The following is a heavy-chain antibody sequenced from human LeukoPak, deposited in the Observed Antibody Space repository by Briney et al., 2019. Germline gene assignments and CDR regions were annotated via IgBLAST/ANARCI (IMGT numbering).Heavy chain of an antibody. D-gene: IGHD3-3*01. Sequence: SETLSLTCSVSGDSISSGYYWSWIRQPPGKGLEWIGYIYYSGSTNYNPSLKSRVTISVDTSKNQFSLKLSSVTAADTAVYYCARGGFLEWLLGSIDYYYYMDVWGKGTTVTVSS. V-gene: IGHV4-61*01. CDR2: IYYSGST. CDR1: GDSISSGYY. J-gene: IGHJ6*03. CDR3: ARGGFLEWLLGSIDYYYYMDV.